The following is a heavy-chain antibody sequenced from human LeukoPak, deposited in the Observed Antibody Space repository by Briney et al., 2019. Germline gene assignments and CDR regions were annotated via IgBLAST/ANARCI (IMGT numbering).Heavy chain of an antibody. CDR1: GYTFTSYD. Sequence: ASVKVSCKASGYTFTSYDINWVRQATGQGLEWMGYMNPNSGNTGYAQKFQGRVTMTTDTSTSTAYMELWSLRSDDTAVYYCAREATPLVGAVDYWGQGTLVTVSS. V-gene: IGHV1-8*01. CDR3: AREATPLVGAVDY. D-gene: IGHD1-26*01. J-gene: IGHJ4*02. CDR2: MNPNSGNT.